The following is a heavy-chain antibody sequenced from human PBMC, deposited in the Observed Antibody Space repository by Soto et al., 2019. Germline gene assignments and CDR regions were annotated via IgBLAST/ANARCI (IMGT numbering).Heavy chain of an antibody. CDR2: IYYSGST. Sequence: PSETLSLTCTVSGGSISSYYWSWIRQPPGKGLEWIGYIYYSGSTNYNPSLKSRVTISVDTSKNQFSLKLSSVTAADTAVYYCARGDYLDYSNYWGQGTLVTVSS. CDR3: ARGDYLDYSNY. V-gene: IGHV4-59*01. CDR1: GGSISSYY. D-gene: IGHD4-4*01. J-gene: IGHJ4*02.